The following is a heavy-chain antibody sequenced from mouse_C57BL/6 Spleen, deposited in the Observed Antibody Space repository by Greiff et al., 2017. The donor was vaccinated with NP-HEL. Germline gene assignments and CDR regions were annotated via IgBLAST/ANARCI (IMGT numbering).Heavy chain of an antibody. V-gene: IGHV14-4*01. D-gene: IGHD1-1*01. CDR1: GFNIKDDY. J-gene: IGHJ2*01. CDR3: TTSYYYGSSPFDY. CDR2: IDPENGDT. Sequence: EVQLQQSGAELVRPGASVKLSCTASGFNIKDDYMHWVKQRPEQGLEWIGWIDPENGDTEYASKFQGKATITADTSSNTAYLQLSSLTSEDTAVYYCTTSYYYGSSPFDYWGQGTTLTVSS.